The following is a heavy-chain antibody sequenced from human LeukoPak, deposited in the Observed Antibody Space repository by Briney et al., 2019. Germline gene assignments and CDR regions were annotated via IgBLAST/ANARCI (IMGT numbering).Heavy chain of an antibody. CDR1: GFTFSDFY. D-gene: IGHD2-2*02. CDR3: ARDQGYCSSTSCYTGFDY. V-gene: IGHV3-11*01. CDR2: ISSSGSTI. Sequence: GGSLRLSCAASGFTFSDFYMTWIRQAPGKGLEWVSYISSSGSTIYYADSVKGRFTISRDNAKNSLYLQMNSLRAEDTAVYYCARDQGYCSSTSCYTGFDYWGQGTLVTVSS. J-gene: IGHJ4*02.